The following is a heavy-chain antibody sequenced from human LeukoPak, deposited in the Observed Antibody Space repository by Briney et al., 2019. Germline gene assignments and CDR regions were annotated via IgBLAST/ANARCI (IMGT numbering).Heavy chain of an antibody. J-gene: IGHJ4*02. V-gene: IGHV3-53*01. CDR1: GFTVSSNY. CDR2: IYSGGST. Sequence: GGSLRLSCAASGFTVSSNYMSWVRQAPGKGLEWVSVIYSGGSTFYADSVKGRFSISRDNAKNTIYLQMNSLRAEDTAVYYCARGGWGTGTDYWGQGTLVTVSS. CDR3: ARGGWGTGTDY. D-gene: IGHD1-1*01.